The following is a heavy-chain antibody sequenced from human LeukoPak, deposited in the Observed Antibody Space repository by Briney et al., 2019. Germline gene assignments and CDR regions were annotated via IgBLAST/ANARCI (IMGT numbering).Heavy chain of an antibody. CDR2: IKQDGSEK. Sequence: PGGSLRLSCAATGFSFRSYGMNWVRQAPGKGLEWLAIIKQDGSEKHYKGSVEGRFTISRDNAKNSLHLQMNSLRAEDTAVYYCAGGSGYLITSWGQGTLVTVSS. D-gene: IGHD3-9*01. CDR1: GFSFRSYG. V-gene: IGHV3-7*01. CDR3: AGGSGYLITS. J-gene: IGHJ5*02.